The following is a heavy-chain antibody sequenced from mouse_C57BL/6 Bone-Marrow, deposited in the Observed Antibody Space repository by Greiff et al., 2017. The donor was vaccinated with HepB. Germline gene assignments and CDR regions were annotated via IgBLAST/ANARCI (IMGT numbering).Heavy chain of an antibody. Sequence: VQLQQSGPGLVQPSQSLSITCTVSGFSLTSYGVHWVRQSPGKGLEWLGVIWRGGSTDYNAAFMSRLSITKDNSKSQVFFKMNSLQADDTAIYYCAKMHYYGSDYYAMDYWGQGTSVTVSS. CDR3: AKMHYYGSDYYAMDY. J-gene: IGHJ4*01. V-gene: IGHV2-5*01. CDR2: IWRGGST. D-gene: IGHD1-1*01. CDR1: GFSLTSYG.